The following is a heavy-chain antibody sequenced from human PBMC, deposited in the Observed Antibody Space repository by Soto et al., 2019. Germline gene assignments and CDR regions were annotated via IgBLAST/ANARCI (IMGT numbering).Heavy chain of an antibody. Sequence: PGGSLRLSCAASGFTFSSYGMHWVRQAPGKGLEWVAVISYDGSNKYYADSVKGRFTISRDNSKNTLYLQMNSLRAEDTAVYYCAKEDRSIHSGYEQLHMGLDYWGQGTLVTVSS. V-gene: IGHV3-30*18. D-gene: IGHD5-12*01. CDR1: GFTFSSYG. CDR2: ISYDGSNK. J-gene: IGHJ4*02. CDR3: AKEDRSIHSGYEQLHMGLDY.